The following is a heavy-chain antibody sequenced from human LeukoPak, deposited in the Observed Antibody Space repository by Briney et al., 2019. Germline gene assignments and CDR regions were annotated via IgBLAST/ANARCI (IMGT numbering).Heavy chain of an antibody. CDR2: ISYDGSNK. D-gene: IGHD3-16*01. CDR1: GFTFSSYA. CDR3: ARDDETWVLAYELSY. J-gene: IGHJ4*02. V-gene: IGHV3-30-3*01. Sequence: HPGGSLRLSCAASGFTFSSYAMHWVRQAPGKGLEWVAVISYDGSNKYYADSVKGRFTISRDNSKNTLYLQMNSLRAEDTAVYYCARDDETWVLAYELSYWGQGTLVTVSS.